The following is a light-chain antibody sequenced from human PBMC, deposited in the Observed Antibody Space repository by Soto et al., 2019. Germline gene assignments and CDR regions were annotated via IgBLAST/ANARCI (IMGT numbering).Light chain of an antibody. CDR1: SSDVGSYNL. CDR2: EGS. Sequence: QSALTQRASVSGYPGQSITISCTGTSSDVGSYNLVSWYQQHPGKAPKLMIYEGSKRPSGVSNRFSGSKSGNSASLTISGLQAEDEADYYCCSYAGSSLYVFGTGTKVTVL. CDR3: CSYAGSSLYV. V-gene: IGLV2-23*01. J-gene: IGLJ1*01.